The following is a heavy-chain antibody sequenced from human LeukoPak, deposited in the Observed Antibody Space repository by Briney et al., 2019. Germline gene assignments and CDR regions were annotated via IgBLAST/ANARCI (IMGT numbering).Heavy chain of an antibody. V-gene: IGHV4-38-2*02. Sequence: SGTLSLTCTVSGYSISSGYYWGWIRQPPGKGLEWIGSIYHSGSTYYNPSLKSRVTISVDTSKNQFSLKLSSVTAADTAVYYCARSTSGSQRNYYYYYMDVWGKGTTVTVSS. D-gene: IGHD1-26*01. CDR3: ARSTSGSQRNYYYYYMDV. CDR1: GYSISSGYY. CDR2: IYHSGST. J-gene: IGHJ6*03.